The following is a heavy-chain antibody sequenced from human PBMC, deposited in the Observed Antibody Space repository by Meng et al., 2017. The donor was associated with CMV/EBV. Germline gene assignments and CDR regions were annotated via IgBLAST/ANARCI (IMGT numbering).Heavy chain of an antibody. Sequence: QFHLVVSGAVEKRPGAAVKVSCKVYRYTLTELSMHWVRQAPGKGLEWIGGFDPEDGETIYAQKFQGRVTMTEDTSTDTAYMELSSLRSEDTAVYYCATGRPAAIRGGPFDYWGQGTLVTVSS. CDR3: ATGRPAAIRGGPFDY. D-gene: IGHD2-2*01. CDR1: RYTLTELS. J-gene: IGHJ4*02. V-gene: IGHV1-24*01. CDR2: FDPEDGET.